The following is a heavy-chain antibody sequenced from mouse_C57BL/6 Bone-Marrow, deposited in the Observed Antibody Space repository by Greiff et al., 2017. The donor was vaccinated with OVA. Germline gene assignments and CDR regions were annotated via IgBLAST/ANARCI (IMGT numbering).Heavy chain of an antibody. CDR3: ARRGFRDY. Sequence: ESGPGLVKPSQSLSLTCSVTGYSITSGYYWNWIRQFPGNKLEWMGYISYDGSNNYNPSLKNRISITLDTSKNQFFLKLNSVTTEDTATYYCARRGFRDYWGQGTTLTVSS. CDR2: ISYDGSN. J-gene: IGHJ2*01. CDR1: GYSITSGYY. V-gene: IGHV3-6*01.